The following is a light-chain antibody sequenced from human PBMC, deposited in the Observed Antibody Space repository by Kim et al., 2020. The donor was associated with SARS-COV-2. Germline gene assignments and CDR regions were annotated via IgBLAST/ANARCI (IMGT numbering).Light chain of an antibody. CDR1: QSVSSVF. CDR2: GAS. Sequence: IVLTQSPGTLSLSPGERATLSCRASQSVSSVFLAWYQQTPGQAPKLLIYGASSRATGIPDRFSASGSGTDFTLTISRLEPEDFAVYYCHQYGSSPWTFGQGTKVDIK. V-gene: IGKV3-20*01. CDR3: HQYGSSPWT. J-gene: IGKJ1*01.